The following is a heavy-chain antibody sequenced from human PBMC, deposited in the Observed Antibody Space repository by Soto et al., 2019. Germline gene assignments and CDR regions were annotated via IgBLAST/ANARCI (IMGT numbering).Heavy chain of an antibody. CDR3: AKGGTAMVTEGYLDC. CDR1: GDRVSSSTAA. D-gene: IGHD5-18*01. CDR2: TYYRSQWYN. J-gene: IGHJ4*02. V-gene: IGHV6-1*01. Sequence: SQTLSLTCGISGDRVSSSTAAWNWIRQSPSRGLEWLGRTYYRSQWYNDYALSVKSRMTIKADTSTNQVSLQLNSVTPEDTGIYYCAKGGTAMVTEGYLDCWGQGTLVTVSS.